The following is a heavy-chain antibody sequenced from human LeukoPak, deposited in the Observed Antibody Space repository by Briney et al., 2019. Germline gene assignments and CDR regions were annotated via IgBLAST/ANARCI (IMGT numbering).Heavy chain of an antibody. D-gene: IGHD4-11*01. CDR1: GLTFSSHW. V-gene: IGHV3-23*01. J-gene: IGHJ5*02. CDR2: ISDSGDST. Sequence: GGSLRLSCAASGLTFSSHWMHWVRQAPGKGLEWVSLISDSGDSTYYADSVKGRFTISRDNSKNTLSLQMNSLRAEDTAVYYCARAGATVTTNWFDPWGQGTLVTVSS. CDR3: ARAGATVTTNWFDP.